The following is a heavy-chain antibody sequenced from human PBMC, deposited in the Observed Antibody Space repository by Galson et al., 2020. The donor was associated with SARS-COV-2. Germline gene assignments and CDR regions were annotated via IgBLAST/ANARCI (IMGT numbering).Heavy chain of an antibody. D-gene: IGHD3-22*01. V-gene: IGHV1-69*13. CDR3: ARKSYDSSGYKNYYYYFGMDL. J-gene: IGHJ6*02. CDR1: GGTFSSYA. CDR2: IVPVFGTA. Sequence: SVKVSCKASGGTFSSYAISWVRQAPGQGLEWMGGIVPVFGTADYAQKFQGRVTITADESTSTAYMELSSLRSEDTAVYFCARKSYDSSGYKNYYYYFGMDLWGQGTTVTVSS.